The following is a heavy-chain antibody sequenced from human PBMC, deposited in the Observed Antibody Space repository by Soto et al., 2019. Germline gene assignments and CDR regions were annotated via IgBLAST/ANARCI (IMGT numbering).Heavy chain of an antibody. Sequence: GESLKISCAASGFTFSSYAMSWVRQAPGKGLEWVSAISGSGGSTYYADSVKGRFTISRDNSKNTLYLQMNSLRAEDTAVYYCAKDDVGYCSSTSCSTPNDYYYYYYMDVWGKGTTVTVSS. D-gene: IGHD2-2*01. V-gene: IGHV3-23*01. CDR3: AKDDVGYCSSTSCSTPNDYYYYYYMDV. CDR1: GFTFSSYA. J-gene: IGHJ6*03. CDR2: ISGSGGST.